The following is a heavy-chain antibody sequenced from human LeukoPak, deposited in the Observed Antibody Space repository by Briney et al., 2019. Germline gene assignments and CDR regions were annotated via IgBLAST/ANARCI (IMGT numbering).Heavy chain of an antibody. D-gene: IGHD2-2*01. J-gene: IGHJ4*02. V-gene: IGHV3-7*04. Sequence: GGSLRLSCAASGFTFSRYWMSWVRQAPGKRLEWVANIKQDGSEKYYVDSVKGRFTISRDNAKNSLYLQMNSLRAEDTAVYYCARDGCSSTSCYDYWGQGTLVTVSS. CDR3: ARDGCSSTSCYDY. CDR2: IKQDGSEK. CDR1: GFTFSRYW.